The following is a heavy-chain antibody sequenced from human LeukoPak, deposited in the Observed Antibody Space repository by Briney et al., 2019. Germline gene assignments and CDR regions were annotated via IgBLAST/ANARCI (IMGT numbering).Heavy chain of an antibody. V-gene: IGHV4-59*08. CDR1: GGSISSYY. J-gene: IGHJ4*02. CDR3: ARRSKDGYNFDY. D-gene: IGHD5-24*01. Sequence: SETLSLTCTVSGGSISSYYWSWIRQPPGKGLEWTGYIFSSGSTTYNPSLKSRVTISVDTSKNQFSLKLSSVTAADTAVYYCARRSKDGYNFDYWGQGTLVTVSS. CDR2: IFSSGST.